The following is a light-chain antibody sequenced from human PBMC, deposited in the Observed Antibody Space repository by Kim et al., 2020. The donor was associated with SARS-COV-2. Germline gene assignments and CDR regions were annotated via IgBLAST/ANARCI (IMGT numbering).Light chain of an antibody. Sequence: QSVLTQPPSVSGDPGQRVTFSCTGSGSNIGANYDVHWYQHLPGTAPKLLIYGNTNRPSGVPDRFSGSKSGTSASLAIIGLQAEDEADYYCQSYDNSLNSYVFGTGTKVTVL. CDR2: GNT. J-gene: IGLJ1*01. CDR3: QSYDNSLNSYV. V-gene: IGLV1-40*01. CDR1: GSNIGANYD.